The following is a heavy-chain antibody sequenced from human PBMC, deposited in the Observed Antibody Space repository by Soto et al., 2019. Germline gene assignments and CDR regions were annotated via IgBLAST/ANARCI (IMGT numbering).Heavy chain of an antibody. CDR2: IHYSGNT. CDR3: ATNHDDISGRTPLLFDS. Sequence: QVQLQESGPGLMKPSQTLSLTCTVSGDSIGTGGYYWDWIRQHPGKGPEWIGYIHYSGNTYYNPSHKSRLTISLDTSKNQFALLLSSVTAADTAVYYCATNHDDISGRTPLLFDSWGQGTLVTVSS. CDR1: GDSIGTGGYY. J-gene: IGHJ4*02. V-gene: IGHV4-31*03. D-gene: IGHD3-22*01.